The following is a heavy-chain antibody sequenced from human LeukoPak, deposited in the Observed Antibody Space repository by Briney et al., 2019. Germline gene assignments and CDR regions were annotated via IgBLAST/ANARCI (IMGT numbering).Heavy chain of an antibody. CDR3: AREGDGFSSGWSRLGLDY. J-gene: IGHJ4*02. V-gene: IGHV3-66*01. CDR1: GFTVSSNY. Sequence: PGGSLRLSCAASGFTVSSNYMSWVRQAPGKGLEWVSVIYSGGSTYYADSVKGRFTISRDNSKNTLYLQMNSLRAEDTAVYFCAREGDGFSSGWSRLGLDYWGQGTLVTVSP. D-gene: IGHD6-19*01. CDR2: IYSGGST.